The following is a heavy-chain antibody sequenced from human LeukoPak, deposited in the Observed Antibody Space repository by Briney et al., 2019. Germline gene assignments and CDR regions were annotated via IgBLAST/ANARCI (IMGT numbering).Heavy chain of an antibody. CDR2: ITGRCGTT. CDR3: AKDGNWARFEN. Sequence: PGGTLRLSCAAAAFAFSNYGINWVRQAPGKWLEWVSGITGRCGTTYYAESVKGRLPHSRDNSKHTLYLQMNSPRAEDTAAYYCAKDGNWARFENWGQGTLVTVSS. J-gene: IGHJ4*02. V-gene: IGHV3-23*01. D-gene: IGHD7-27*01. CDR1: AFAFSNYG.